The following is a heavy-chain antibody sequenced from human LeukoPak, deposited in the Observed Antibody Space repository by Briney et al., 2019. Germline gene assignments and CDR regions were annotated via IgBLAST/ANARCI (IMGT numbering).Heavy chain of an antibody. CDR3: SKDLRDFWTGYYYFDF. CDR1: GFTFTNFA. Sequence: GGSLRLSCAVSGFTFTNFAMCWVRQAPGKGLEWVSTITGSGGSTFYVDSVKGRFTISRDNAKNTLYLQMNSLRAAETAVDYCSKDLRDFWTGYYYFDFWGQGTLVTVSS. CDR2: ITGSGGST. V-gene: IGHV3-23*01. D-gene: IGHD3/OR15-3a*01. J-gene: IGHJ4*02.